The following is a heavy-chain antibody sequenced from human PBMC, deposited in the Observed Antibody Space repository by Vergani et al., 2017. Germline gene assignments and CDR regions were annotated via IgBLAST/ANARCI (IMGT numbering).Heavy chain of an antibody. CDR3: ARARGGHCGGECYQYYFDY. J-gene: IGHJ4*02. V-gene: IGHV1-18*01. Sequence: QVQLVQSGAEVKKPGASVKVSCKASGYTFTSYGISWVRQAPGQGLEWMGWISAYNGNTNYAQKLQGRDTMTTDTSTSTAYMERRSLRSDDTAVYYCARARGGHCGGECYQYYFDYWGQGTLVTVSS. D-gene: IGHD2-21*01. CDR1: GYTFTSYG. CDR2: ISAYNGNT.